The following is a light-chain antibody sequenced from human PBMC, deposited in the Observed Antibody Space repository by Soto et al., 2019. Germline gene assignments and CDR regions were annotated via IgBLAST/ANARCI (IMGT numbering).Light chain of an antibody. V-gene: IGLV2-14*03. J-gene: IGLJ3*02. CDR3: SSYTSSSTGV. Sequence: QSALTQTASVSGSPGQSITMSCTGTSSDVGGYNFVSWYQQHPGKAPKLIVHEAANRLSGVSGRFSGSKSGNTAFLTISGLQAEDEAVYYCSSYTSSSTGVFGGGTKLTVL. CDR2: EAA. CDR1: SSDVGGYNF.